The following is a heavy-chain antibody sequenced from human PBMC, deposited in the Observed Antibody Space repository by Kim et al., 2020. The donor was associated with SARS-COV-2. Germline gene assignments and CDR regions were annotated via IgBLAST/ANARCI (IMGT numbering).Heavy chain of an antibody. CDR2: INHSGST. CDR1: GGSFSGYY. CDR3: ARGRTRFDFLYRSAFDI. D-gene: IGHD3-3*01. V-gene: IGHV4-34*01. J-gene: IGHJ3*02. Sequence: SETLSLTCAVYGGSFSGYYWSWIRQPPGKGLEWIGEINHSGSTNYNPSLKSRVTISVDTCKNQFSLKLSSVTAADTAVYYCARGRTRFDFLYRSAFDIWGQGTMVTVSS.